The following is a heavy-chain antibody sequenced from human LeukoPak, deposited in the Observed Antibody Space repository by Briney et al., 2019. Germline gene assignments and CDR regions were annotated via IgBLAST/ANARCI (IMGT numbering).Heavy chain of an antibody. CDR1: GYSISSGYY. V-gene: IGHV4-38-2*01. D-gene: IGHD3-22*01. CDR3: ARLSYYYDSSGPEYFQH. J-gene: IGHJ1*01. Sequence: PSETLSLTCAVSGYSISSGYYWDWIRQPPGKGLEWIGSIYHSGSTYYNPSLKSRVTISVDTSKNQFSLKLSSVTAADTAVYYCARLSYYYDSSGPEYFQHWGQGTLVTVSS. CDR2: IYHSGST.